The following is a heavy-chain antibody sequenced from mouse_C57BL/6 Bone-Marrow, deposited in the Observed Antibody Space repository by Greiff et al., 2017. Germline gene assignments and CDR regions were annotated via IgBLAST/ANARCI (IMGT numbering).Heavy chain of an antibody. CDR2: IYPGGGYT. D-gene: IGHD4-1*01. CDR1: GYTFTNYW. Sequence: VQLQQSGAELVRPGTSVKMSCKASGYTFTNYWIGWAKQRPGHGLEWIGEIYPGGGYTNYNEKFKGKATLTADKSSSTAYMQFSSLTSEDSAIYYCARSKTGSYWYFDVWGTGTTVTVSS. V-gene: IGHV1-63*01. CDR3: ARSKTGSYWYFDV. J-gene: IGHJ1*03.